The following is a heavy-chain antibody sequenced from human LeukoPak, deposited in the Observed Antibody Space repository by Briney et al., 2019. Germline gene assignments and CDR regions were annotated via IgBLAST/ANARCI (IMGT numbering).Heavy chain of an antibody. CDR3: ARGIAVAGIRNYYYGMDV. D-gene: IGHD6-19*01. J-gene: IGHJ6*02. CDR1: GGTFISYA. V-gene: IGHV1-69*04. CDR2: IIPILGIA. Sequence: SVKVSCKASGGTFISYAISWVRQAPGQGLEWMGRIIPILGIANYAQKFQGRVTITADKSTSTAYMELSSLRSEDTAVYYCARGIAVAGIRNYYYGMDVWGQGTTVTVSS.